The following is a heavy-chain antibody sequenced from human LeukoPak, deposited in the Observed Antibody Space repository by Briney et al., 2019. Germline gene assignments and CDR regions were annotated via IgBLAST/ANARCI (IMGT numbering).Heavy chain of an antibody. CDR2: IKEDGSEK. Sequence: GGSLRLSCAASRFAFSTYWMSWVHQAPGKGLEWVANIKEDGSEKYYVDSVKGRFTIYRDNAKNSLYLQMNRLRAEDTAVYYCARDSPGSSRFYHYYGLDVWGQGTTVTVSS. CDR3: ARDSPGSSRFYHYYGLDV. CDR1: RFAFSTYW. D-gene: IGHD6-6*01. J-gene: IGHJ6*02. V-gene: IGHV3-7*05.